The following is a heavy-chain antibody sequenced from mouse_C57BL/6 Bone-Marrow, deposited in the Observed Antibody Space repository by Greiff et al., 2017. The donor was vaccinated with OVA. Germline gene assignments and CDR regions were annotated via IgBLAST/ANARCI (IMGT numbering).Heavy chain of an antibody. V-gene: IGHV1-59*01. CDR2: IDPSDSYT. J-gene: IGHJ3*01. Sequence: VQLQQPGAELVRPGTSVKLSCKASGYTFTSYWMHWVKQRPGQGLEWIGVIDPSDSYTNYNQKFKGKATLTVDTSSSTAYMQLSSLTSEDSAVYYCARWDYGSCWLAYWGQGTLVTVSA. CDR1: GYTFTSYW. D-gene: IGHD1-1*01. CDR3: ARWDYGSCWLAY.